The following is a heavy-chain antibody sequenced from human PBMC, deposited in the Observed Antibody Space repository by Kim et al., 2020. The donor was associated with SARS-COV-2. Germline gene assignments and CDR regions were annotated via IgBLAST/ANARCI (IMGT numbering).Heavy chain of an antibody. CDR1: GFTFSSYA. CDR3: AKDSGDRWFGEGGYFDY. J-gene: IGHJ4*02. Sequence: GGSLRLSCAASGFTFSSYAMSWVRQAPGKGLEWVSAISGSGGSTYYADSVKGRFTISRDNSKNTLYLQMNSLRAEDTAVYYCAKDSGDRWFGEGGYFDYWGQGTLVTVSS. D-gene: IGHD3-10*01. V-gene: IGHV3-23*01. CDR2: ISGSGGST.